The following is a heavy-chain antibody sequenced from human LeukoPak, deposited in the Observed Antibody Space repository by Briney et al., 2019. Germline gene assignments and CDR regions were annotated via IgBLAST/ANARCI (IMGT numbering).Heavy chain of an antibody. D-gene: IGHD3-3*01. J-gene: IGHJ6*03. V-gene: IGHV4-4*07. Sequence: TSETLSLTCTVSGGSISSYYWSWIRQPAGKGLEWIGRIYTSGSTYYNPSLKSRVTISIDTSKSQFSLKLSSVTAADTAVYYCARDGGGPNYYYYYMDVWGKGTTVTISS. CDR1: GGSISSYY. CDR3: ARDGGGPNYYYYYMDV. CDR2: IYTSGST.